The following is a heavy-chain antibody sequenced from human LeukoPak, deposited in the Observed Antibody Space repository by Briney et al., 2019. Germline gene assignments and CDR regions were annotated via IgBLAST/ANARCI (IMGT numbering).Heavy chain of an antibody. CDR1: GFTFSTYW. D-gene: IGHD5/OR15-5a*01. V-gene: IGHV3-7*04. CDR2: IKPDGSEK. J-gene: IGHJ6*02. CDR3: ARGVTLAV. Sequence: GGSLRLSCTASGFTFSTYWMSWVRQAPGKGLEWVAHIKPDGSEKYDVDSVRGRFTISRDNAKNSLDLQMSSLRAGDTAVYYCARGVTLAVWGQGTTVTVFS.